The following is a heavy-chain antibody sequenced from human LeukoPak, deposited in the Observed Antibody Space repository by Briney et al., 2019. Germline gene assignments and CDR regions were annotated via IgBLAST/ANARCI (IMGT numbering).Heavy chain of an antibody. Sequence: PSETLSLTCTVSGGSISSGGYYWSWIRQPPGKGLEWIGYIYHSGSTYYNPSLKSRVTISVDRSKNQFSLKLSSVTAADTAVYYCARDGPGIAAHDYWGQGTLVTVSS. CDR1: GGSISSGGYY. V-gene: IGHV4-30-2*01. CDR3: ARDGPGIAAHDY. J-gene: IGHJ4*02. D-gene: IGHD6-6*01. CDR2: IYHSGST.